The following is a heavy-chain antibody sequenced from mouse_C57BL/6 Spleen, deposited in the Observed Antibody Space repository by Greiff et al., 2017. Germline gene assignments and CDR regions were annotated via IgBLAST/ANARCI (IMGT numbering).Heavy chain of an antibody. CDR2: IRNKANGYTT. Sequence: EVQLVESGGGLVQPGGSLSLSCAASGFTFTDYYMSWVRQPPGKALEWLGFIRNKANGYTTEYSASVKGRFTISRDNSQSILYLQMNALRADDSATYYCGRYHGSSRYYSMDYWGQGTSVTVSS. V-gene: IGHV7-3*01. J-gene: IGHJ4*01. CDR1: GFTFTDYY. CDR3: GRYHGSSRYYSMDY. D-gene: IGHD1-1*01.